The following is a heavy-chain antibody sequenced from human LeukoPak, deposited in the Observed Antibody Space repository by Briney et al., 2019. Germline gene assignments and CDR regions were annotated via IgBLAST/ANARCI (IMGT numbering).Heavy chain of an antibody. CDR1: GYTFTNYG. V-gene: IGHV1-18*01. D-gene: IGHD2-15*01. CDR2: ISAYNGNT. J-gene: IGHJ4*02. CDR3: ASTDSEIGYFDY. Sequence: ASVKVSCQASGYTFTNYGISWVRQAPGQGLEWMGWISAYNGNTNYAQKLQGRVTMTTDTSTSTAYMELRSLRSDDTAVYYCASTDSEIGYFDYWGQGTLVTVSS.